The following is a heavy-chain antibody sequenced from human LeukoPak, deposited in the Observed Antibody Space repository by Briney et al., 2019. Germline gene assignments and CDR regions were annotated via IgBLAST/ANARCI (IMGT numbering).Heavy chain of an antibody. Sequence: PSETLSLTCTVSGYSISSGYYWGWIRQPPGKGLEWIGSIYYSGSTYYNPSLKSRVTISVDTSKKQFSLKLSSVTAADTAVYYCARFIAARPGYWFDPWGQGTLVTVSS. CDR1: GYSISSGYY. V-gene: IGHV4-38-2*02. CDR3: ARFIAARPGYWFDP. J-gene: IGHJ5*02. CDR2: IYYSGST. D-gene: IGHD6-6*01.